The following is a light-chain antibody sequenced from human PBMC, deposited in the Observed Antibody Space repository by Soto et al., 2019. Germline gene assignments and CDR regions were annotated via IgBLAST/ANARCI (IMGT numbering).Light chain of an antibody. V-gene: IGKV1-5*03. CDR2: QAS. Sequence: DIQMTQSPSTLSASVGDRVSNTCRASQSISRQLAWYQQKPGKAPNLLIYQASNLETGVPSRFTGSGSGTEFTLTISSLQPDDLATYYCIQYQSYWTFGQGTKVEVK. CDR3: IQYQSYWT. CDR1: QSISRQ. J-gene: IGKJ1*01.